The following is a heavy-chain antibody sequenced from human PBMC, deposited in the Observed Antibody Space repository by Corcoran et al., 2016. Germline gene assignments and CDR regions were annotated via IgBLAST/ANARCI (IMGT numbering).Heavy chain of an antibody. CDR2: INPNSGGT. CDR1: GYTFTGYY. Sequence: QVQLVQSGAEVKKPGASVKVSCKASGYTFTGYYMHWVRQAPGQGLEWMGWINPNSGGTNYAQKFQGRVTMTRDTSISTAYMELSRLRSDDTAVYYCARDFTPSGYSSGWYALWGQGTLVTVSS. J-gene: IGHJ5*02. CDR3: ARDFTPSGYSSGWYAL. V-gene: IGHV1-2*02. D-gene: IGHD6-19*01.